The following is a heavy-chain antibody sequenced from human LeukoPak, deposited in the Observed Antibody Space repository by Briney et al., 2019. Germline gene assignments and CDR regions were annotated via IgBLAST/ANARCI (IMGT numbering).Heavy chain of an antibody. CDR3: ARHSGSSPFDY. Sequence: GESLKISCKGSGYSFTSYWIGWVRQMPGKGLEWMGIIYPGDSDTRYSPSFQGPVTISADQSISTAYLQSSSLTASDTAMYYCARHSGSSPFDYWGQGTLVTVSS. CDR1: GYSFTSYW. CDR2: IYPGDSDT. D-gene: IGHD1-26*01. J-gene: IGHJ4*02. V-gene: IGHV5-51*01.